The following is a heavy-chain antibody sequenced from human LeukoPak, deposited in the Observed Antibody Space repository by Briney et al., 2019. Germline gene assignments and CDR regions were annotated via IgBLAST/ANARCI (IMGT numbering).Heavy chain of an antibody. D-gene: IGHD2-15*01. CDR2: IKQDGSEK. Sequence: GGSLRLSCAASGFTFSSYWMSWVRQAPGKGLERVANIKQDGSEKYYVDSVKGRFTISRDNAKNSLYLQMNSLRAEDTAVYYCARSGGNPAAYFDYWGQGTLVTVSS. CDR1: GFTFSSYW. CDR3: ARSGGNPAAYFDY. V-gene: IGHV3-7*01. J-gene: IGHJ4*02.